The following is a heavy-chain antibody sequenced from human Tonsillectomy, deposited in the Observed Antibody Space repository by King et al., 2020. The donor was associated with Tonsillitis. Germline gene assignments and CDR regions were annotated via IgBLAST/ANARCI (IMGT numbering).Heavy chain of an antibody. CDR1: GFTFRSYA. J-gene: IGHJ4*02. CDR3: AREGYNYVIDY. D-gene: IGHD5-18*01. CDR2: ISNDGSNK. Sequence: VQLVESGGGVVQPGRSLRLSCAASGFTFRSYAMHWVRQAPGKGLEWVAVISNDGSNKYYADSVKGRFTISRDNSKNPLYLQMNSLRAEDTAMYYCAREGYNYVIDYWGQGTLATVSS. V-gene: IGHV3-30*01.